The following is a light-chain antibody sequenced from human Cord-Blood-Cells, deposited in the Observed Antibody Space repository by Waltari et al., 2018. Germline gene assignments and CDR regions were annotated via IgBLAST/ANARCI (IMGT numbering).Light chain of an antibody. Sequence: EIVLTQSPGPLSLSPGERATLSCRASQSVSSSYVAWYQQKPGQAPRLLIYGASSRATGIPDRFSGSGSGTDFTLTISRLEPEDVAVYYCQQYGSSITFGQGTRLEIK. V-gene: IGKV3-20*01. J-gene: IGKJ5*01. CDR1: QSVSSSY. CDR2: GAS. CDR3: QQYGSSIT.